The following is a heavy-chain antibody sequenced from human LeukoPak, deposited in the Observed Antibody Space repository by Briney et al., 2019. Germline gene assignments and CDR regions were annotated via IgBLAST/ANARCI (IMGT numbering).Heavy chain of an antibody. Sequence: GGSLRLSCAASGFTFNIYGMHWVRQAPGKGLEWVAVISYDGSNKYYADSVKGRFTISRDNSKNTLYLQMNSLRAEDTAVYYCAKEPGYCSGGSCYDFDYWGQGTLVTVSS. CDR3: AKEPGYCSGGSCYDFDY. D-gene: IGHD2-15*01. J-gene: IGHJ4*02. V-gene: IGHV3-30*18. CDR2: ISYDGSNK. CDR1: GFTFNIYG.